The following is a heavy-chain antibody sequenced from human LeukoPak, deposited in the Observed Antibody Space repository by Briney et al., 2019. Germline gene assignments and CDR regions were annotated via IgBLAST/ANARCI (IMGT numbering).Heavy chain of an antibody. V-gene: IGHV3-15*01. CDR1: GFTFSDAW. CDR3: TTVGSAWNFDY. D-gene: IGHD6-25*01. Sequence: GGSLRLSCAASGFTFSDAWMTWVRQAPGKGLEWIVRIKSKTNGGTIDYAAPVKGRFTISRDDSKDTLYLQMNILKIEDAAVYFCTTVGSAWNFDYWGQGTLVTVSS. J-gene: IGHJ4*02. CDR2: IKSKTNGGTI.